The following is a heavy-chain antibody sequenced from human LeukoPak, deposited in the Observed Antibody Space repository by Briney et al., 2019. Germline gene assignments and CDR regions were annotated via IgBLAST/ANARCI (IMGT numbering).Heavy chain of an antibody. V-gene: IGHV1-18*01. D-gene: IGHD3-3*01. CDR2: ISAYNGNT. Sequence: ASVKVSCKASGYTFISYGISWVRQAPGQGLEWMGWISAYNGNTNYAQKLQGRVTMPTDTSTSTAYMELRSLRSDDTAVYYCARDRGPAATPYDFWSGYYHYYFDYWGQGTLVTVSS. CDR3: ARDRGPAATPYDFWSGYYHYYFDY. J-gene: IGHJ4*02. CDR1: GYTFISYG.